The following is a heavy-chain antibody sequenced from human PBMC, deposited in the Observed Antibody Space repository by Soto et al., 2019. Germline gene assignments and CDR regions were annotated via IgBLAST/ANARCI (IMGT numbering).Heavy chain of an antibody. CDR3: AKDLNYYDSSCYILALDY. CDR1: GFTFSSYA. CDR2: ISGSGGST. Sequence: GGSLRLSCSASGFTFSSYAMSWVRQAPGKGLEWVSAISGSGGSTYYADSVKGRFTISRDNSKNTLYLQMNSLRAEDTAVYYCAKDLNYYDSSCYILALDYWGQGTLVTVS. D-gene: IGHD3-22*01. V-gene: IGHV3-23*01. J-gene: IGHJ4*02.